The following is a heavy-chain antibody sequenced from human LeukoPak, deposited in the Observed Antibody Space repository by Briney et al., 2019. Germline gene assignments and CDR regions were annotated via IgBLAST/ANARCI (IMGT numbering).Heavy chain of an antibody. CDR3: ARVGSGSLYLDAFDI. CDR2: IYYSGST. J-gene: IGHJ3*02. V-gene: IGHV4-59*12. Sequence: PSETLSLTCTVSGGSISSYYWSWIRQPPGKGLEWIGYIYYSGSTNYNPSLKSRVTISVDTSKNQFSLKLSSVTAADTAVYYCARVGSGSLYLDAFDIWGQGTMVTVSS. CDR1: GGSISSYY. D-gene: IGHD1-26*01.